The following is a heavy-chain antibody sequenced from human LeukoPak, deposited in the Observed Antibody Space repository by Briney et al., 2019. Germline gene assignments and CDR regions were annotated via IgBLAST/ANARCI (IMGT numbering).Heavy chain of an antibody. CDR2: IYYSGST. V-gene: IGHV4-39*07. Sequence: SETLSLTCTVSGGSISSSSYYWGWIRQPPGKGLEWIGSIYYSGSTYYNPSLKSRVTISVDTSKNQFSLKLSSVTAADTAVYYCARDSYCSSTSCYKPLDYWGQGTLVTVSS. J-gene: IGHJ4*02. CDR1: GGSISSSSYY. D-gene: IGHD2-2*02. CDR3: ARDSYCSSTSCYKPLDY.